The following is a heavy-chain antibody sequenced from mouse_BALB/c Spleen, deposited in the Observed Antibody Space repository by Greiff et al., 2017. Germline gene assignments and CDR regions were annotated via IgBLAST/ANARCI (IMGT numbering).Heavy chain of an antibody. CDR3: ARGAGGNSSWFAY. CDR1: GFTFSSYA. D-gene: IGHD2-1*01. V-gene: IGHV5-6-5*01. CDR2: ISSGGST. J-gene: IGHJ3*01. Sequence: EVKLMESGGGLVKPGGSLKLSCAASGFTFSSYAMSWVRQTPEKRLEWVASISSGGSTYYPDSVKGRFTISRDNARNILYLQMSSLRSEDTAMYYCARGAGGNSSWFAYWGQGTLVTVSA.